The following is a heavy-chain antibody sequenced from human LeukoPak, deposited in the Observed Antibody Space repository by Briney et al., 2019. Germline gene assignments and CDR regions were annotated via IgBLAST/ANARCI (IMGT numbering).Heavy chain of an antibody. V-gene: IGHV1-24*01. CDR2: FDPEDGET. Sequence: ASVKVSCKVSGYTLTELSMHWVRQAPGKGLEWMGGFDPEDGETIYAQKFQGRVTMTEDTSTDTAYMELSSLRSEDTAVYYCATDSNTIFGVARLYYGMDVWGQGTTVTVSS. CDR3: ATDSNTIFGVARLYYGMDV. J-gene: IGHJ6*02. CDR1: GYTLTELS. D-gene: IGHD3-3*01.